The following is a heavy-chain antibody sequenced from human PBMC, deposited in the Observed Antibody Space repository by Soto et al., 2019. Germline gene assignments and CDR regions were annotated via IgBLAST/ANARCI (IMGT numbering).Heavy chain of an antibody. D-gene: IGHD4-17*01. V-gene: IGHV4-39*01. CDR3: ARLGSTVTTMVPEDY. CDR2: IYYSGST. Sequence: QLQLQESGPGLVKPSETLSLTCTVSGGSISSSSYYWGWIRQPPGKGLEWIGSIYYSGSTYYNPSLKSRVTIAVDTSKNQFSLKLSSVTAADTAVYYCARLGSTVTTMVPEDYWGQGTLVTVSS. J-gene: IGHJ4*02. CDR1: GGSISSSSYY.